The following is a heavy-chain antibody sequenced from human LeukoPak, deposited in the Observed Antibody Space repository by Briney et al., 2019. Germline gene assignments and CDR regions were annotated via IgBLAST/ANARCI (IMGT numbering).Heavy chain of an antibody. CDR3: ATWRQWLVPFDY. Sequence: GGSLRLSCAASGFTFSSDGMSWVRQSPGKGLEWVSSISCSGGSTYYADSVKGRFTISRDNYKNTLFLQLNSLRVEDTAVYYCATWRQWLVPFDYWGQGTLVTVSS. CDR1: GFTFSSDG. CDR2: ISCSGGST. D-gene: IGHD6-19*01. J-gene: IGHJ4*02. V-gene: IGHV3-23*01.